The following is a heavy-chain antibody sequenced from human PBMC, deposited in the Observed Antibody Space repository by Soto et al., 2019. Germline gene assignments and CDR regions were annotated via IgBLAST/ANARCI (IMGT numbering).Heavy chain of an antibody. Sequence: SETLSLTCTVSDGSISSGGYYWSWIRQHPGKGLEWIGNIYDSGSTYYNPSLKSRVTISVDTSKNQFSLKLSSVTAADTAVYYCAGEQRGVFTIMDVWGKGTTVTVSS. D-gene: IGHD3-10*01. V-gene: IGHV4-31*03. CDR3: AGEQRGVFTIMDV. CDR2: IYDSGST. CDR1: DGSISSGGYY. J-gene: IGHJ6*03.